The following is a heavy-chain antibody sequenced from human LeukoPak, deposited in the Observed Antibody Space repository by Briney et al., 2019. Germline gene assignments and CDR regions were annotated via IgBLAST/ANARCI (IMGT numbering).Heavy chain of an antibody. CDR2: LYPGDSDT. CDR1: GYTFTNYW. D-gene: IGHD6-6*01. Sequence: GESLKISCKASGYTFTNYWIGWVRQMPGKGLEWMGILYPGDSDTRYSPSFQGQVTISADKSISTAYLQWSSLKASDTAIYYCARPAYSSSSYYLDYWGQGTLVTVSS. CDR3: ARPAYSSSSYYLDY. J-gene: IGHJ4*02. V-gene: IGHV5-51*01.